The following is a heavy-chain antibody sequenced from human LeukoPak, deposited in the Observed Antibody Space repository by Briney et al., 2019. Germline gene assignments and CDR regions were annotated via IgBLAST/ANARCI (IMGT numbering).Heavy chain of an antibody. V-gene: IGHV3-21*01. Sequence: GSLRLSCAASGFTVSSNYMSWVRQAPGKGLEWVSSITTSSTYIYYEDSMKGRFIISRDNAKNSLYLQMNSLRAEDTAVYYCARGAGSFDIWGQGTMVTVSS. J-gene: IGHJ3*02. CDR3: ARGAGSFDI. CDR1: GFTVSSNY. CDR2: ITTSSTYI.